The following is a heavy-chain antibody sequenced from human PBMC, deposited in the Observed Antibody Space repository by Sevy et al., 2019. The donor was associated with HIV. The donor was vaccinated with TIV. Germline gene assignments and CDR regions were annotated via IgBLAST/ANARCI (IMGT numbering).Heavy chain of an antibody. CDR1: GFTFSSYA. CDR3: ARDYVRYSYGSGVDY. V-gene: IGHV3-30-3*01. Sequence: GGSLRLSCAASGFTFSSYAMHWVRQAPGKGLEWVAVISYDGSNKYYADSVKGRFTISRGNSKNTLYLQMNSLRAEDTAVYYCARDYVRYSYGSGVDYWGQGTLVTVSS. CDR2: ISYDGSNK. J-gene: IGHJ4*02. D-gene: IGHD5-18*01.